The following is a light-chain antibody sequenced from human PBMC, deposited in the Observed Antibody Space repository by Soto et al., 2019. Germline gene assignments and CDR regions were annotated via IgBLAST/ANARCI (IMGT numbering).Light chain of an antibody. Sequence: QSALTQPPSASGSPGQSVTISCTGTRSDVGAYKYVSWYQPYPGKAPKLMIYEVTKRPSGVPDRFSGSKSGNTASLTVSGLQAEDEADYYCTSYVGNDIGVCVVGTQVTV. CDR1: RSDVGAYKY. CDR3: TSYVGNDIGV. V-gene: IGLV2-8*01. J-gene: IGLJ3*02. CDR2: EVT.